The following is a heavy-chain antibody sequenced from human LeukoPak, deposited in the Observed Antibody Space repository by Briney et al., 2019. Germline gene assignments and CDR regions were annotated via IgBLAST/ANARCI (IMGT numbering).Heavy chain of an antibody. Sequence: GSSVTVSCKASGGTFSSYAISWVRQAPGQGLEWMGGIIPIFGTANYAQKFQGRVTITADESTSTAYMELSSLRSEDTAVYYCARDLRGYSYYYGMDVWGQGTTVTVSS. CDR3: ARDLRGYSYYYGMDV. CDR1: GGTFSSYA. D-gene: IGHD5-12*01. J-gene: IGHJ6*02. CDR2: IIPIFGTA. V-gene: IGHV1-69*01.